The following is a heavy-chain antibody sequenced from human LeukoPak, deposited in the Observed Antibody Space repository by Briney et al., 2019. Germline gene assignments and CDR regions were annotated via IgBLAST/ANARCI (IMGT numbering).Heavy chain of an antibody. D-gene: IGHD3-16*02. Sequence: GGSLRLPCAASGFTFSSYWMSWVRQAPGKGLEWVANIKQGGSEKYYVDSVKGRFTISRDNAKNSLYLQMNSLRAEDTAVYYCARADYDYVWGSYRQYYFDYWGQGTLVTVSS. V-gene: IGHV3-7*01. CDR2: IKQGGSEK. J-gene: IGHJ4*02. CDR3: ARADYDYVWGSYRQYYFDY. CDR1: GFTFSSYW.